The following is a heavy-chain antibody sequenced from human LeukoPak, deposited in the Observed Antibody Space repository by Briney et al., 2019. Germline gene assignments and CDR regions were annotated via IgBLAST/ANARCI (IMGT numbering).Heavy chain of an antibody. D-gene: IGHD6-6*01. CDR2: ISGSGNAT. CDR3: ARGFVGAFDI. Sequence: GGSLRLSCAASGFTFSNYAMTWVRQAPGKGLECVSVISGSGNATNYADSVKGRFTISRDNSKNTLYLQMNSLRAEDTAVYYCARGFVGAFDIWGQGTMVTVSS. CDR1: GFTFSNYA. V-gene: IGHV3-23*01. J-gene: IGHJ3*02.